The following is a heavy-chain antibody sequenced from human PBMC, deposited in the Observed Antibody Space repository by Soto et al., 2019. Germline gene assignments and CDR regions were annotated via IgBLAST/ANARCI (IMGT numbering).Heavy chain of an antibody. V-gene: IGHV1-46*01. CDR3: ARGYYYDSSGPFSPGMDV. D-gene: IGHD3-22*01. J-gene: IGHJ6*02. Sequence: ASVKVSCKASGYTFTSYCMHWVRQAPGQGLEWMGIINPSGGSTSYAQKFQGRVTMTRDTSTSTVYMELSSLRSEDTAVYYCARGYYYDSSGPFSPGMDVWGQGTTVTVSS. CDR2: INPSGGST. CDR1: GYTFTSYC.